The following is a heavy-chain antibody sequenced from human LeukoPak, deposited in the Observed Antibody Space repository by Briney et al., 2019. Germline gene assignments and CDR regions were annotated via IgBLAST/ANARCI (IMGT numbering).Heavy chain of an antibody. D-gene: IGHD6-13*01. CDR2: INHSGST. CDR3: ARRQTEQQLSSMDV. Sequence: KPSETLSLTCAVYGGSFSGYYWSWIRQPPGKGLEWIGEINHSGSTNYNPSLKSRVTISVDTSKNQFSLKLSSVTAADTAVYYCARRQTEQQLSSMDVWGQGTTVTVSS. V-gene: IGHV4-34*01. J-gene: IGHJ6*02. CDR1: GGSFSGYY.